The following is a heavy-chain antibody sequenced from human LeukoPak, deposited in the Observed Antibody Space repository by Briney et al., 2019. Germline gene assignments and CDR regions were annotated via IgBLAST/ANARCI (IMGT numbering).Heavy chain of an antibody. CDR1: GYTFTSYG. CDR3: ARVDYSGYDYSLDY. D-gene: IGHD5-12*01. Sequence: ASVKVSCKASGYTFTSYGISWVRQAPGQGLEWMGWISAYNGNTNYAQKLRGRVTMTTDTSTSTAYMELRSLRSDDTAVYYCARVDYSGYDYSLDYWGQGTLVTVSS. V-gene: IGHV1-18*01. CDR2: ISAYNGNT. J-gene: IGHJ4*02.